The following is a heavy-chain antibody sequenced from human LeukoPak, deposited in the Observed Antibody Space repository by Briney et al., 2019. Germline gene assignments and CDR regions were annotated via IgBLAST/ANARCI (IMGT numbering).Heavy chain of an antibody. CDR1: GGSFSGYY. CDR2: INHSGST. J-gene: IGHJ5*02. V-gene: IGHV4-34*01. D-gene: IGHD6-13*01. Sequence: KPSETLSLTCAVYGGSFSGYYWSWIRQPPGKGLEWIGEINHSGSTNYNPSLKSRVTISVDTSKNQFSLKLSSVTAADTAVYYCARGPRYSSSWYRRSWWFDPWGQGTLVTVSS. CDR3: ARGPRYSSSWYRRSWWFDP.